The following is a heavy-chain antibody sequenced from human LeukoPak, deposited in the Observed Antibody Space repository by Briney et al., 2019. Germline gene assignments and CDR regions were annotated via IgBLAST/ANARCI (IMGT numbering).Heavy chain of an antibody. V-gene: IGHV4-39*01. CDR2: IYYSGST. CDR1: GGSISSSSYY. J-gene: IGHJ6*03. Sequence: SETLSLTCTVSGGSISSSSYYWGWIRQPPGKGLEWFGSIYYSGSTYYNPSLKSRVTISVDTSKNQFSLKLSSVTAADTAVYYCARCYCSGGSCSLDYYYYYMDVWGKGTTVTVSS. CDR3: ARCYCSGGSCSLDYYYYYMDV. D-gene: IGHD2-15*01.